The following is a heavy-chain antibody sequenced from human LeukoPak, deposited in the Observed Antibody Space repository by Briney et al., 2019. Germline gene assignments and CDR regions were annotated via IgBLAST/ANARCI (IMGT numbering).Heavy chain of an antibody. CDR2: ISYDGSNK. J-gene: IGHJ4*02. CDR1: GFTFSSYA. CDR3: VRIAAAVFFH. D-gene: IGHD6-13*01. Sequence: PGGSLRLSCAASGFTFSSYAMHWVRQAPGKGLEWVAVISYDGSNKYYADSVKGRFTISRDNSKNTLYLQMNSLRAEDTAVYYCVRIAAAVFFHWGQGTLVTVSS. V-gene: IGHV3-30*04.